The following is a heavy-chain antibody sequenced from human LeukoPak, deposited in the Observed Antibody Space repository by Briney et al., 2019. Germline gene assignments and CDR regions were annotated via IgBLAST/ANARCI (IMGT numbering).Heavy chain of an antibody. J-gene: IGHJ3*02. V-gene: IGHV1-2*04. CDR3: ARAGGYGYGDAFDI. CDR1: GYTFTGYY. D-gene: IGHD5-18*01. CDR2: INPNSGGT. Sequence: ASVKVSCKASGYTFTGYYMHWVRQAPGQGLEWMGWINPNSGGTNYAQKFQGWVTMTRDTSISTAYMELSRLRSDDTAVYYCARAGGYGYGDAFDIWGQGTMVTVSS.